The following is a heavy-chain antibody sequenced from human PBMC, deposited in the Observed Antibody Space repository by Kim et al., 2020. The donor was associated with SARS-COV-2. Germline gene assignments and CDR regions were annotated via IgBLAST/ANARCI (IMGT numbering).Heavy chain of an antibody. CDR2: ISRNSGSI. J-gene: IGHJ4*02. D-gene: IGHD1-1*01. CDR1: GFTFDDYA. CDR3: AKDIRRGNGFDY. Sequence: GGSLRLSCAASGFTFDDYAMHWVRQAPGKGLEWVSGISRNSGSIGYADSVKGRFTISRDNAKNSPYLQMNSLRAEDTALYYCAKDIRRGNGFDYWGQGTLVTVSS. V-gene: IGHV3-9*01.